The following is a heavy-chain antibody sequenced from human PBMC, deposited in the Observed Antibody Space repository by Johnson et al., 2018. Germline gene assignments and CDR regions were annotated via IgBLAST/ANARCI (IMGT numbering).Heavy chain of an antibody. V-gene: IGHV4-39*02. CDR1: SGSVSSSSYY. J-gene: IGHJ3*02. CDR2: IYYSGST. CDR3: AGDRGYAFDI. Sequence: QVQLQESGPGLVKPSETLSLICTVFSGSVSSSSYYWGWIRQAPGKGLEWIGNIYYSGSTYYNPSLKSRVTIFVEASKNQFFLNLSSVTATATAVYYWAGDRGYAFDIWGQGTMVTVSS. D-gene: IGHD3-10*01.